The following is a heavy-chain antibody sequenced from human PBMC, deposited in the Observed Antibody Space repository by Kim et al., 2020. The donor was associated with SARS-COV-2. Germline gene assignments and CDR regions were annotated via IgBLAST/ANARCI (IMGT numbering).Heavy chain of an antibody. CDR2: ISSSSSYI. D-gene: IGHD2-21*01. V-gene: IGHV3-21*01. CDR1: GFTFSSYS. J-gene: IGHJ6*02. Sequence: GWYRRLSCAASGFTFSSYSMNWVRQAPGKGLDWVSSISSSSSYIYYADSMKGRFTISRDNAKNSLYLQMNSLRAEDTAVYYCARDPYGGDLFYYYYGMDVWGQGTTVTVS. CDR3: ARDPYGGDLFYYYYGMDV.